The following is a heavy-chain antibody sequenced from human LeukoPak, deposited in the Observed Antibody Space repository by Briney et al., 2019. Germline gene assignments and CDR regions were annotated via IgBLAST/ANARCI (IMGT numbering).Heavy chain of an antibody. CDR3: ARDRVSYYYDSSGYYYVEGGYYFDY. CDR1: GFTFSSYS. J-gene: IGHJ4*02. Sequence: GGSLRLSCAASGFTFSSYSMNWVRQAPGKGLEWVSSISSSSSYIYYADSVKGRFTISRDNAKNSLYLQMNSLRAEDTAVYYCARDRVSYYYDSSGYYYVEGGYYFDYWGQGTLVTVSS. D-gene: IGHD3-22*01. V-gene: IGHV3-21*01. CDR2: ISSSSSYI.